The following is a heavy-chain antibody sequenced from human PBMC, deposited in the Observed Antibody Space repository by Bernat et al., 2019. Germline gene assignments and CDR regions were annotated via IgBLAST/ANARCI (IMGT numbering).Heavy chain of an antibody. D-gene: IGHD4-17*01. CDR2: IKSDGSSP. CDR3: ARDPDYGDPRGWFDP. V-gene: IGHV3-74*01. CDR1: GFTFSSYW. Sequence: EVQLVESGGGLVQPGGSLRLSCAASGFTFSSYWMHWVRQAPGKGLVWVSRIKSDGSSPSYADSVKGRFTISRDNSKNTLYLQMNSLRAEDTAVYYCARDPDYGDPRGWFDPWGQGTLVTVSS. J-gene: IGHJ5*02.